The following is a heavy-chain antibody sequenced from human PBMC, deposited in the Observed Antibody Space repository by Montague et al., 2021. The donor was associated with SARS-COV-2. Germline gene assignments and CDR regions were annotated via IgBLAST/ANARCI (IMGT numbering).Heavy chain of an antibody. Sequence: SETLSLTCTVSGGSLFSSCYYWGWLCPPPGLGLEWIGCVYYNGNTNYTLYLQSRVTISLDTSENQFSLNLDSVTAADTAVYYCVRPGGSESHWFDRWGQGTLVTVSS. CDR2: VYYNGNT. D-gene: IGHD3-10*01. V-gene: IGHV4-39*01. J-gene: IGHJ5*02. CDR1: GGSLFSSCYY. CDR3: VRPGGSESHWFDR.